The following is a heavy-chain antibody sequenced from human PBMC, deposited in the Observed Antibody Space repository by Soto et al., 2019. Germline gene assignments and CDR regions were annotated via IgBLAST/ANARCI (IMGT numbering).Heavy chain of an antibody. J-gene: IGHJ4*02. V-gene: IGHV3-23*01. CDR2: NSGGGGTT. D-gene: IGHD1-1*01. CDR1: GFTFIDYA. CDR3: AKALSHDSPFDY. Sequence: EVQLLESGGGLVQPGGSLRLSCTASGFTFIDYAMSWVRQAPGKRLEWVSLNSGGGGTTQYADSVKGRFTISRDNSKNTVYLQMNSLRVEDTAVYFCAKALSHDSPFDYWGQGTLVTVSS.